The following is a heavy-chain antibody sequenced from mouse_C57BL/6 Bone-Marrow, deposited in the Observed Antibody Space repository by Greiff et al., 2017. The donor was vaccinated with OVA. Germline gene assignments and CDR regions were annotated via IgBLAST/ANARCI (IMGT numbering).Heavy chain of an antibody. CDR2: ISSGGDYI. J-gene: IGHJ4*01. Sequence: EVMLVESGAGLVKPGGSLKLSCAASGFTFSSYAMSWVRQTPEKRLEWVAYISSGGDYIYYADTVKGRFTISRDNAKNTLYLQMSSLKSEDTAMYYCTRELRLPAYYAMDYWGQGTSVTVSS. CDR3: TRELRLPAYYAMDY. D-gene: IGHD3-2*02. CDR1: GFTFSSYA. V-gene: IGHV5-9-1*02.